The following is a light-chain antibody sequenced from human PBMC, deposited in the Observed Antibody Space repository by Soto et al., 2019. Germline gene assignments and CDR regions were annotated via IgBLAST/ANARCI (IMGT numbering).Light chain of an antibody. CDR2: EVT. CDR1: SSDVGGYNY. J-gene: IGLJ2*01. V-gene: IGLV2-8*01. Sequence: QSALTQPPSASGSPGQSVTISCTGTSSDVGGYNYVSWYQQHPDKATKLMIYEVTKRPSGVPDRFSGSKSGNTASLTGSGLQAEDEADDYCSSYAGSNHVVFGGGTKLTVL. CDR3: SSYAGSNHVV.